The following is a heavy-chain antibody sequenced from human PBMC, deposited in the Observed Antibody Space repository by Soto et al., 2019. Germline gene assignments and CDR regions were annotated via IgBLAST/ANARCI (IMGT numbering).Heavy chain of an antibody. V-gene: IGHV1-69*06. J-gene: IGHJ4*02. D-gene: IGHD3-16*02. CDR2: IIPIFGTA. Sequence: QVQLVQSGAEVKKPGSSVKVSCKASGGTFSSYAISWVRQAPGQGLEWMGGIIPIFGTANYAQKFQGRVTITADKSTSTAYVELSSLSAEDTAVYYCAGGGQGVTCGGVIDYYFDYWGQGTVVTVSS. CDR1: GGTFSSYA. CDR3: AGGGQGVTCGGVIDYYFDY.